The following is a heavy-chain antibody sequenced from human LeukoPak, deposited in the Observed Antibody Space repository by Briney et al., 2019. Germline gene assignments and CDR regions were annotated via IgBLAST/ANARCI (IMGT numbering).Heavy chain of an antibody. V-gene: IGHV3-33*06. Sequence: SGRSLRLSCAASGFTFSSYGMHWVRQAPGKGLEWVAVIWYDGSNKYYADSAKGRFTISRDNSKNTLYLQMNSLRAEDTAVYYCAKEYERLGELSFDYWGQGTLVTVSS. J-gene: IGHJ4*02. CDR3: AKEYERLGELSFDY. D-gene: IGHD3-16*02. CDR1: GFTFSSYG. CDR2: IWYDGSNK.